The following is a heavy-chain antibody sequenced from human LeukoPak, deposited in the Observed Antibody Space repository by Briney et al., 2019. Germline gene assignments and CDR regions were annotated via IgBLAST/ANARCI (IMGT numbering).Heavy chain of an antibody. CDR3: ARVWPCANGVCPDVFEY. CDR1: GYTFTGYY. D-gene: IGHD2-8*01. Sequence: ASVKVSCEASGYTFTGYYMHWVRQAPGQGLEWMGWTNPNSGDTYYAQNFQGRVTMTRDTSISSAYMGLSSLRSDDTAVYYCARVWPCANGVCPDVFEYWGQGTLVTVSS. V-gene: IGHV1-2*02. CDR2: TNPNSGDT. J-gene: IGHJ4*02.